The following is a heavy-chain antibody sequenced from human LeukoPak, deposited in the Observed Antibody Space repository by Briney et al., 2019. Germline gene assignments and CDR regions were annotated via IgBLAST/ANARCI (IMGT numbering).Heavy chain of an antibody. V-gene: IGHV4-4*02. D-gene: IGHD2-8*02. Sequence: SETLSLTCAVSGGSISRGNWWSWVRQPAGKGLEWIGEIYHSGNTNYNPSLKSRVTISVDKSKNQFSLRVSSVTAADTAVYYCARGQSWSFDYWGQGTLVTVST. CDR1: GGSISRGNW. J-gene: IGHJ4*02. CDR3: ARGQSWSFDY. CDR2: IYHSGNT.